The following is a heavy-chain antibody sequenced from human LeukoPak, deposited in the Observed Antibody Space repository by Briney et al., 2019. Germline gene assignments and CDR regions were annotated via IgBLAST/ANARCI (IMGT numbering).Heavy chain of an antibody. V-gene: IGHV1-8*01. Sequence: ASVKVSCKASGYTFTSYDINWVRQATGQGLEWMGWMNPNSGNTGYAQKFQGRVTMTRNTSISTAYMELSSLRSEDTAVYYCARAPERLRYFDWFENYFDYWGQGTLVTVSS. D-gene: IGHD3-9*01. CDR2: MNPNSGNT. CDR3: ARAPERLRYFDWFENYFDY. J-gene: IGHJ4*02. CDR1: GYTFTSYD.